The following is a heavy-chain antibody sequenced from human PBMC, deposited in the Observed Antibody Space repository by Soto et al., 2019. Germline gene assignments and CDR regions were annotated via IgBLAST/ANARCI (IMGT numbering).Heavy chain of an antibody. Sequence: GASVKVSCKASGYTFTGYYMHWVRQAPGQGLEWMGWINPNSGGTNYAQKFQGRVTMTRDTSISTAYMELSRLRSDDTAVYYCARGQSSPSGKLPQYYYYGMDVWGQGTTVTVS. CDR2: INPNSGGT. J-gene: IGHJ6*02. V-gene: IGHV1-2*02. D-gene: IGHD6-6*01. CDR1: GYTFTGYY. CDR3: ARGQSSPSGKLPQYYYYGMDV.